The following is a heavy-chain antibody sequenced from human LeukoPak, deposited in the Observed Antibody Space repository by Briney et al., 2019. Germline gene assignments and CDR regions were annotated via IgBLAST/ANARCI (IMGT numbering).Heavy chain of an antibody. D-gene: IGHD6-19*01. CDR2: ISTSNGNT. CDR3: ARGRDTSGWGACDFDF. Sequence: ASVKVSCKASGYSFRSYVISWVRQVPGHGLEGVGWISTSNGNTKYAKKFQGRVSMTTDTSTSTAYLDVRSLRSDDTAIYYCARGRDTSGWGACDFDFWGQGTLITVSS. J-gene: IGHJ4*02. V-gene: IGHV1-18*01. CDR1: GYSFRSYV.